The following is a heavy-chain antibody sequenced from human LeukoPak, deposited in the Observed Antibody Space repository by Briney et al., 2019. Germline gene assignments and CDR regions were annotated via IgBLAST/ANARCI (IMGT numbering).Heavy chain of an antibody. Sequence: GGSLRLSCAASGFTFSEYEMNWVRQAPGKGLEWILHISTSGSIIHYADSVKGRFTISRDNAKNSLYLQMNSLRAEDTAVYYCARDQTHLWFGENYFDYWGQGTLVTVSS. CDR2: ISTSGSII. D-gene: IGHD3-10*01. CDR1: GFTFSEYE. J-gene: IGHJ4*02. V-gene: IGHV3-11*01. CDR3: ARDQTHLWFGENYFDY.